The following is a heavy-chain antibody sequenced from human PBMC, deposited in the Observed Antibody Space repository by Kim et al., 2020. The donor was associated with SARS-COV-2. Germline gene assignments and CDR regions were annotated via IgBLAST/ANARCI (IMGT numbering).Heavy chain of an antibody. CDR2: ISSSSSYT. Sequence: GGSLRLSCAASGFTFSDYYMSWIRQAPGKGLEWVSYISSSSSYTNYADSVKGRFTISRDNAKNSLYLQMNSLRAEDTAVYYCARAVMDTMVRGVIITSGIYFRRWGQGTLVTVSS. CDR1: GFTFSDYY. CDR3: ARAVMDTMVRGVIITSGIYFRR. D-gene: IGHD3-10*01. J-gene: IGHJ1*01. V-gene: IGHV3-11*06.